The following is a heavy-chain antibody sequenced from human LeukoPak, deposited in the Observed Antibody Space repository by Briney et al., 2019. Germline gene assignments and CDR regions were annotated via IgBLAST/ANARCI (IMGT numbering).Heavy chain of an antibody. CDR3: ARSRGDYYYDSSGYLDFDY. D-gene: IGHD3-22*01. CDR1: GFTVSSNY. CDR2: IYSGGST. V-gene: IGHV3-66*02. J-gene: IGHJ4*02. Sequence: AGGSLRLSCAASGFTVSSNYMSWVRQAPGKGLEWVSVIYSGGSTYYADSVKGRFTISRDNSKNTLYLQMNSLRAEDTAVYYWARSRGDYYYDSSGYLDFDYWGQGTLVTVSS.